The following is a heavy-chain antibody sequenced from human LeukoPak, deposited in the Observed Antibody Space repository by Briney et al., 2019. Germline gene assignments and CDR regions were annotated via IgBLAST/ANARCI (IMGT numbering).Heavy chain of an antibody. Sequence: GRSPRLSCAASGFTFSSYAMHWVRQAPGKGLEWMAVISYDGSNKYYADSVKGRFTISRDNSKNTLYLQMNSLRAEDTAVYYCAMPHDTEYYFDYWGQGTLVTVSS. CDR1: GFTFSSYA. V-gene: IGHV3-30*04. J-gene: IGHJ4*02. CDR2: ISYDGSNK. CDR3: AMPHDTEYYFDY.